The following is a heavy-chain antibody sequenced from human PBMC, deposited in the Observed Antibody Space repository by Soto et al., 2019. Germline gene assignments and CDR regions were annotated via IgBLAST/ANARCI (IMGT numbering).Heavy chain of an antibody. CDR1: GFTFSTYS. Sequence: EVQLVESGGGLVKPGGSLRLSCAASGFTFSTYSMNWVRQAPGKGLEWVSSISSGSSYIYYADSVKGRFTISRDNAKNSLYLQMNSLRAEDTAVYYCARGCNNCPIEYWGQGTLVTVSS. J-gene: IGHJ4*02. V-gene: IGHV3-21*01. D-gene: IGHD1-1*01. CDR3: ARGCNNCPIEY. CDR2: ISSGSSYI.